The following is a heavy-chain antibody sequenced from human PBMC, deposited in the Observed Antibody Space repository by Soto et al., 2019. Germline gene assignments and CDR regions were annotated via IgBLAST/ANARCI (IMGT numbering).Heavy chain of an antibody. Sequence: EVQLVESGGGLVQPGGSLRLSCAASGFTFSNYWMTWVRQAPGKGLEWVANIKQDGSDYNHVGSVQGRFTISRDNAKNSLYLEMNCLRVEDTAVYYCTRDTTWKLDSWGQGILVTVS. D-gene: IGHD2-2*01. CDR3: TRDTTWKLDS. V-gene: IGHV3-7*03. CDR1: GFTFSNYW. J-gene: IGHJ4*02. CDR2: IKQDGSDY.